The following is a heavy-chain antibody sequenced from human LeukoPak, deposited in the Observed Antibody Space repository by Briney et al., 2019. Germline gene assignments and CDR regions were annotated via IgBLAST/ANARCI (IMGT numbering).Heavy chain of an antibody. CDR2: VSGGGSST. D-gene: IGHD6-13*01. CDR1: GFTFSNYA. CDR3: AKDLYTSRYACCFDY. Sequence: PGGFLRLSCVASGFTFSNYAMNWVRQAPGKGLEWVSGVSGGGSSTYYADSVKGRFTISRDNSKNMLYLQMNSLRAEDTAVYYCAKDLYTSRYACCFDYWGQGTLVTVSS. V-gene: IGHV3-23*01. J-gene: IGHJ4*02.